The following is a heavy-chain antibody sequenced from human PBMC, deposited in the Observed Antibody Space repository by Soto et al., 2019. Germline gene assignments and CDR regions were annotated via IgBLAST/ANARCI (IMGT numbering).Heavy chain of an antibody. J-gene: IGHJ4*02. V-gene: IGHV3-23*01. Sequence: PGGPLSLSCTASGFNFSSYARSWVRQAPGKGLEWVSTISGSGGSKYYADSVKGRFTISRDNSKNTLYLQMNSLRAEDTAVYYCAKDHSSSWYEADYWGQGTLVTVSS. CDR3: AKDHSSSWYEADY. CDR2: ISGSGGSK. D-gene: IGHD6-13*01. CDR1: GFNFSSYA.